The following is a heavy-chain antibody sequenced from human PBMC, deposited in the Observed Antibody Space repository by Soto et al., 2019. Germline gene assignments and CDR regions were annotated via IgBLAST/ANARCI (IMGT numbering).Heavy chain of an antibody. D-gene: IGHD3-3*02. J-gene: IGHJ4*02. CDR3: ARSHSFDGSIYHYYFDF. CDR2: IYASRAT. CDR1: GGSIGGFY. Sequence: SETLSLTCTVSGGSIGGFYWSWIRQSPGGTLEWIGYIYASRATTYNPSLESRITMSVDIPNNEFSLDLTSVTAADTAVYYCARSHSFDGSIYHYYFDFWGQGTLVTVS. V-gene: IGHV4-59*01.